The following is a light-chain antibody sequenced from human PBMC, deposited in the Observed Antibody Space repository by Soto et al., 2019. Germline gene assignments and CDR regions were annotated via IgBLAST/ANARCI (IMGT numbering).Light chain of an antibody. CDR1: QSVSSY. CDR3: QQRSNWPPT. Sequence: EIVLTQSPATLSLSPGERATLSCRASQSVSSYLAWYQQKPGQAPRLLLYDASNRATGIPARFSGSGSGTDITLTISSLEPEDVADYYCQQRSNWPPTFGQGTKVEIK. CDR2: DAS. J-gene: IGKJ1*01. V-gene: IGKV3-11*01.